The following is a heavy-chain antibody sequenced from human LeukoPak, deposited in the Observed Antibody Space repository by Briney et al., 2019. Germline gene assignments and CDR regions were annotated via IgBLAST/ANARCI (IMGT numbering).Heavy chain of an antibody. V-gene: IGHV3-23*01. CDR2: ITNGVTT. J-gene: IGHJ4*02. D-gene: IGHD5-24*01. Sequence: GGSLRLSCAASGFTFRTYAMTWVSQAPGKGLEWVSAITNGVTTYYADSVKGRFTISRDNSKNTVYLQMNSLRAEDTAVYYCAKDSDGSDYWGQGTLVTVSS. CDR3: AKDSDGSDY. CDR1: GFTFRTYA.